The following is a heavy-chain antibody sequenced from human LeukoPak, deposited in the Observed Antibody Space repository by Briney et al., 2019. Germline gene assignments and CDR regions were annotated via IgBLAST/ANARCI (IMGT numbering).Heavy chain of an antibody. CDR2: TSASASSI. J-gene: IGHJ3*02. D-gene: IGHD2-15*01. Sequence: PGGSLRLSCAASGFTFSSYEMNWVRQAPGKGLEWVSYTSASASSIYYADSVKGRFTISRDNAKNSPYLQMNSLRAEDTAVYYCAREDGGDTFDIWGQGTMVTVSS. V-gene: IGHV3-48*03. CDR3: AREDGGDTFDI. CDR1: GFTFSSYE.